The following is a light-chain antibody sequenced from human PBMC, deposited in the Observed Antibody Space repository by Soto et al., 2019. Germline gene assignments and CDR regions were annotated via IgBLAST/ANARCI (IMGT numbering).Light chain of an antibody. J-gene: IGLJ2*01. CDR1: SSNIGSNT. V-gene: IGLV1-44*01. CDR2: SND. Sequence: SVLSQPPSASGTPGQRVTIACSGSSSNIGSNTVNWYQQLPGTAPKIVIYSNDHRPSGVPDRFTGSKSGTSASLVISGLQSEDEADYYCAAWDDILNGRVFGGGTKLTVL. CDR3: AAWDDILNGRV.